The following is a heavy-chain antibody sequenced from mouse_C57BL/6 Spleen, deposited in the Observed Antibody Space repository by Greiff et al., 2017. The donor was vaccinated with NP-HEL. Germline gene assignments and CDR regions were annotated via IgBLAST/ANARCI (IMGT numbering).Heavy chain of an antibody. D-gene: IGHD2-10*01. V-gene: IGHV1-81*01. CDR3: ATYYGNYDYAMDY. CDR2: IYPGSGST. J-gene: IGHJ4*01. Sequence: QVQLQQSGAELARPGASVKLSCKSSGYTFTSYGISWVKQRTGQGLEWIGDIYPGSGSTNYNEKFKSKATLTVDTSSSTAYMQLSSLTSEDSAVYYCATYYGNYDYAMDYWGQGTSVTVSS. CDR1: GYTFTSYG.